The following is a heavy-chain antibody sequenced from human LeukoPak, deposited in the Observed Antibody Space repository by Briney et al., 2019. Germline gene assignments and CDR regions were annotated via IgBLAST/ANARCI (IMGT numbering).Heavy chain of an antibody. V-gene: IGHV3-21*01. CDR1: GFTFNSYA. J-gene: IGHJ4*02. CDR3: ARGGGAGDY. D-gene: IGHD6-19*01. CDR2: LSGSVSST. Sequence: GGSLRLSCAASGFTFNSYAMSWVRQAPGKGLEWVSTLSGSVSSTYYADSVKGRFTISRDNAKNSLYLQMNSLRAEDTAVYYCARGGGAGDYWGQGTLVTVSS.